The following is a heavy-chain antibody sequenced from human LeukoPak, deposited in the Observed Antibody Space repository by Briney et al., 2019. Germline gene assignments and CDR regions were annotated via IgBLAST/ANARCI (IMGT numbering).Heavy chain of an antibody. V-gene: IGHV4-59*01. Sequence: SETLSLTCTVSGGSISSYYWSWIRQPPGKGLEWIGYIYYSGSTNYNPSLKSRVTISVDTSKNQFSLKLSSVTAADTAAYYCARDDYYGSGAHDYWGQGTLVTVSS. J-gene: IGHJ4*02. D-gene: IGHD3-10*01. CDR2: IYYSGST. CDR1: GGSISSYY. CDR3: ARDDYYGSGAHDY.